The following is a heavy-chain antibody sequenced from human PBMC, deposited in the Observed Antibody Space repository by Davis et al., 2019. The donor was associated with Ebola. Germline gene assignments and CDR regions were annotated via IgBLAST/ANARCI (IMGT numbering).Heavy chain of an antibody. J-gene: IGHJ5*02. CDR2: IIPLFRSP. Sequence: SVKVSCKTSGGTFTSFAVSWLRQAPGQGLEWMGGIIPLFRSPKFAQKFQGRVTITADDPTKTVYMELTNVTSEDTAVYYCARVQTGYYFDSSDSPSWFDPWGQGTLVTVSS. CDR3: ARVQTGYYFDSSDSPSWFDP. CDR1: GGTFTSFA. V-gene: IGHV1-69*13. D-gene: IGHD3-22*01.